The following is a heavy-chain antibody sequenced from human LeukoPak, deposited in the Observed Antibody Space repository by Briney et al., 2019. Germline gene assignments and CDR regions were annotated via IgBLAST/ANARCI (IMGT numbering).Heavy chain of an antibody. CDR2: ISGSDGST. V-gene: IGHV3-23*01. CDR3: ARASPGRPGYSSSWSHPDY. CDR1: GFTFSSYA. D-gene: IGHD6-13*01. Sequence: GGSLRLSCAASGFTFSSYAMSWVRQAPGKGLEWVSFISGSDGSTYYADSVKGRFTISRDNAKNTLYLQMNSLRAEDTAVYYCARASPGRPGYSSSWSHPDYWGQGTLVTVSS. J-gene: IGHJ4*02.